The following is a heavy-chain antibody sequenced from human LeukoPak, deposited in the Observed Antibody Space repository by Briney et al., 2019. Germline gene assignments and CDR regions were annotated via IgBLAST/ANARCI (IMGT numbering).Heavy chain of an antibody. CDR2: ISSSSSYI. V-gene: IGHV3-21*01. CDR1: GFTFSSYS. Sequence: GGSLRLSXAASGFTFSSYSMNWVCQAPGKGLEWVSSISSSSSYIYYADSVKGRFTISRDNAKNSLYLQMNSLRAEDTAVYYCARSLSYDSSGYPYYFDYWGQGTLVTVSS. D-gene: IGHD3-22*01. CDR3: ARSLSYDSSGYPYYFDY. J-gene: IGHJ4*02.